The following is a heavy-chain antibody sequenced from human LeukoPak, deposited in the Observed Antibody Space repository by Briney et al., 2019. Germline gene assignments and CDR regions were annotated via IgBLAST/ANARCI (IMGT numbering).Heavy chain of an antibody. D-gene: IGHD4-17*01. CDR1: GGSISSGGYY. CDR2: IYYSAIT. Sequence: PSETLSPTCTVSGGSISSGGYYWSWIRQHPGKGLEWIGYIYYSAITYHNPSLKSRVTISVDTSENQFSLKLTSVTAADTAVYYCARSTVTSHWFDPWGQGTLVTVSS. V-gene: IGHV4-31*03. CDR3: ARSTVTSHWFDP. J-gene: IGHJ5*02.